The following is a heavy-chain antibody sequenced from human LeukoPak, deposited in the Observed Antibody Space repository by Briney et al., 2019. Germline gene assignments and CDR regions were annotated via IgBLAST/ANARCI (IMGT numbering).Heavy chain of an antibody. CDR1: GYSFTSHY. J-gene: IGHJ3*01. CDR2: INPDGGNT. CDR3: ARIRDGYNDAYDL. D-gene: IGHD5-24*01. V-gene: IGHV1-46*01. Sequence: ASVKVSCKASGYSFTSHYMHWVRQAPGQVLEWMGLINPDGGNTNYAQNFQGRVTLTRDTSTSTVYMELSSLRSEDTAIYYCARIRDGYNDAYDLWGQRTVVTVPS.